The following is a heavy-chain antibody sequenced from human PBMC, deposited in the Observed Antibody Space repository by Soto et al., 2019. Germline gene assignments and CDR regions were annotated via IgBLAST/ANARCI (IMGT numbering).Heavy chain of an antibody. D-gene: IGHD2-2*01. Sequence: GASVKVSCKASGYTFTSYYMHWVRQAPGQGLEWMGIINPSGGSTSYAQKFQGRVTMTRDTSTSTVYMELSSLRSEDTAVYYCALFDIVVVPAAIIDHDAFDIWGQGTMVTVSS. J-gene: IGHJ3*02. CDR3: ALFDIVVVPAAIIDHDAFDI. CDR1: GYTFTSYY. CDR2: INPSGGST. V-gene: IGHV1-46*01.